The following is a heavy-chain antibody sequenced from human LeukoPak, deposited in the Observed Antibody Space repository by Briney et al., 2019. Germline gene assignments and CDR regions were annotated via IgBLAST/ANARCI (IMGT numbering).Heavy chain of an antibody. V-gene: IGHV1-2*02. D-gene: IGHD6-19*01. CDR3: ARPPVARRDWFDP. J-gene: IGHJ5*02. CDR1: GYTDTRYY. Sequence: ASVKVSCKASGYTDTRYYMHWLGQAPGQQLKWRGWINPYSGGTNYAQKFQGRVTMTRDTSISTAYMELSRLRSDYTAAYYCARPPVARRDWFDPWGQGTLVTVSS. CDR2: INPYSGGT.